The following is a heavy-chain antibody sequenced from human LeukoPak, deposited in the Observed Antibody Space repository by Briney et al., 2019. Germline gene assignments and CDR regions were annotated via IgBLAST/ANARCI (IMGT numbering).Heavy chain of an antibody. V-gene: IGHV3-30*02. D-gene: IGHD6-13*01. J-gene: IGHJ4*02. CDR1: GFTFKLYW. Sequence: GGSLRLSCAASGFTFKLYWMHWVRQAPGKGLEWVVFIRYDGSNKYYADSVKGRFTISRDNSKNTLYLQMNSLRAEDTAVYYCANLAAAFDYWGQGTLVTVSS. CDR2: IRYDGSNK. CDR3: ANLAAAFDY.